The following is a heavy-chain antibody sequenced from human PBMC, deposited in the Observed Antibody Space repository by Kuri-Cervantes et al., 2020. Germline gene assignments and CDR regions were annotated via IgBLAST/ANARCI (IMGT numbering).Heavy chain of an antibody. CDR2: IIPIFGTA. Sequence: SVKVSCKASGGTFSSYAISWVRQAPGQGLEWMGGIIPIFGTANYAQKFQGRVTITADESTSTAYMELRSLRSDDTAVYYCARALGDLYYYYGMDVWGQGSTVTVSS. CDR3: ARALGDLYYYYGMDV. CDR1: GGTFSSYA. V-gene: IGHV1-69*13. D-gene: IGHD2-21*02. J-gene: IGHJ6*02.